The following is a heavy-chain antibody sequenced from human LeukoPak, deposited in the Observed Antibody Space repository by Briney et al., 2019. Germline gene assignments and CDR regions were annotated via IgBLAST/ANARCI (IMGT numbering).Heavy chain of an antibody. V-gene: IGHV5-10-1*01. D-gene: IGHD3-10*01. CDR1: GYSFTNFW. J-gene: IGHJ4*02. Sequence: GESLKISCKGSGYSFTNFWINWVRQMPGKGLEWMGRIDPSDSYTTYSPSFQGHVTISADKSISTAYLQWSSLKASDTAMYYCASITNYGSGSYYSLSFDSWGQGTLVTVSS. CDR2: IDPSDSYT. CDR3: ASITNYGSGSYYSLSFDS.